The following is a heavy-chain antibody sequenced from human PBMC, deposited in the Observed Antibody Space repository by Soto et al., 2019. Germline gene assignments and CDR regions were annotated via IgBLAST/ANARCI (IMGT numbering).Heavy chain of an antibody. CDR3: AREGYYDRDGMDV. V-gene: IGHV4-4*02. Sequence: SETLSLTCTVSGDSISSGDYYWSWVRQPPGKGLEWIGEIYHSGSTNYNPSLKSRVTISVDKSKNQFSLKLSSVTAADTAAYYCAREGYYDRDGMDVWGQGTTVTVSS. CDR1: GDSISSGDYY. D-gene: IGHD3-22*01. J-gene: IGHJ6*02. CDR2: IYHSGST.